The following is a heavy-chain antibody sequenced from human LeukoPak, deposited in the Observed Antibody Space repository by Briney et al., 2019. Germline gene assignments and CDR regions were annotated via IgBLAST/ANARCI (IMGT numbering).Heavy chain of an antibody. CDR3: ARGAGWYDY. V-gene: IGHV4-59*11. CDR2: IHYTGRT. CDR1: GGSISSHY. D-gene: IGHD6-19*01. J-gene: IGHJ4*02. Sequence: PETLSLTCAVSGGSISSHYWSWLRQPPGEGLEWIAYIHYTGRTNYNPSLKGRVTISVDTSNSQFSLNLNSVTAADTAVYYCARGAGWYDYWGQGTLVTVSS.